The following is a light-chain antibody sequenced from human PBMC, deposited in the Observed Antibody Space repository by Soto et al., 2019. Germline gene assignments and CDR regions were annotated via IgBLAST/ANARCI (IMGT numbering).Light chain of an antibody. Sequence: EIVLTQSPGTLSLSPGERATLSCRARQSVSSSYLAWYQQKPGQAPRLLIYGASSRATGIPDRFSGSGYVRDFTLNISILEPEDYAVYYCQEDGSSPWTFGQGTKVQIK. CDR1: QSVSSSY. CDR3: QEDGSSPWT. V-gene: IGKV3-20*01. CDR2: GAS. J-gene: IGKJ1*01.